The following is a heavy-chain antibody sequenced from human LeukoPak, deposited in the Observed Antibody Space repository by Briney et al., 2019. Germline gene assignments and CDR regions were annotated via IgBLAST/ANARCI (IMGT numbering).Heavy chain of an antibody. CDR1: EFTFVRYA. CDR2: LSSSSFKI. D-gene: IGHD6-13*01. V-gene: IGHV3-48*03. J-gene: IGHJ6*03. Sequence: PGGSLRLSCAASEFTFVRYAMHGVRPAPGKGVEGVSYLSSSSFKIGYADSLKGRLTISRDNSKNSLYLQMDSLRVDDTAVYYCVREPSYGSSWYYYMDVWGKGPGVSVSS. CDR3: VREPSYGSSWYYYMDV.